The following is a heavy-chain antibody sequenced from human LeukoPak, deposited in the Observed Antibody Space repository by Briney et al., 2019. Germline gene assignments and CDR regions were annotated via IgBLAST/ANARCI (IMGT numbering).Heavy chain of an antibody. V-gene: IGHV3-11*04. CDR3: ARATGSSSWYGMDYYYYMDV. J-gene: IGHJ6*03. Sequence: GGSLRLSCAASGFTFSDYYISWIRQAPGKGLEWVSYISSSGSTIYYADSVKGRFTISRDNAKNSLYLQMNSLRAEDTAVYYCARATGSSSWYGMDYYYYMDVWGKGTTVTVSS. CDR2: ISSSGSTI. CDR1: GFTFSDYY. D-gene: IGHD6-13*01.